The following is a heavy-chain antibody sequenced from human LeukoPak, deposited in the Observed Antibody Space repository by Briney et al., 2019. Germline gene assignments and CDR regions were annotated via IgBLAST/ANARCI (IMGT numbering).Heavy chain of an antibody. CDR1: GYTFTSYY. D-gene: IGHD3-3*01. CDR3: ARGATEKPVRFLEWLYPKKAKSYYGMDV. J-gene: IGHJ6*02. CDR2: ISAYNGNT. Sequence: ASVKVSCKASGYTFTSYYMHWVRQAPGQGLEWMGWISAYNGNTNYAQKLQGRVTMTTDTSTSTAYMELRSLRSDDTAVYYCARGATEKPVRFLEWLYPKKAKSYYGMDVWGQGTTVTVSS. V-gene: IGHV1-18*04.